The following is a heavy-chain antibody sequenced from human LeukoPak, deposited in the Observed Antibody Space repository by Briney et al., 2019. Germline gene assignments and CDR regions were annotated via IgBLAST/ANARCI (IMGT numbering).Heavy chain of an antibody. CDR1: GGSISSSSYY. V-gene: IGHV4-39*01. CDR3: ASGSSGWLEPYYFDY. Sequence: PSETLSLTCTVSGGSISSSSYYWGWIRQHPGKGLEWIGSIYYSGSTYYNPSLKSRVTISVDTSKNQFSLKLSSVTAADTAVYYCASGSSGWLEPYYFDYWGQGTLVTVSS. J-gene: IGHJ4*02. D-gene: IGHD6-19*01. CDR2: IYYSGST.